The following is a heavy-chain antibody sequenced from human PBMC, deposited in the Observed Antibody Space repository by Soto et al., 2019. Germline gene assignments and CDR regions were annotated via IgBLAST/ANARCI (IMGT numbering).Heavy chain of an antibody. CDR2: IYRGGST. Sequence: PGGSLRLSCAASGFTVSSNFMNWVRQAPGKGLEWVSVIYRGGSTNYADSVKGRFTISRDISKNTLYLQMNSLRVEDTAVYYCVGKWFDYWGQRTLVTVSS. V-gene: IGHV3-53*01. J-gene: IGHJ5*01. CDR1: GFTVSSNF. CDR3: VGKWFDY.